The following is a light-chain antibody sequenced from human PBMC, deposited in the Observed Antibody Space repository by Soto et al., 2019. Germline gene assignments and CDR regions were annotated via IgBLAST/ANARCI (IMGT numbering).Light chain of an antibody. Sequence: MQMTHSPSSLSASVGDRFTITCQASQDITLYLNWYQHKAGKAPNLLIHDVSTLETGVPARFSGRGSGTIFTPTIINLQPEDVATYYCQQYDSRPNTFGQGTKVDIK. CDR3: QQYDSRPNT. V-gene: IGKV1-33*01. CDR2: DVS. J-gene: IGKJ2*01. CDR1: QDITLY.